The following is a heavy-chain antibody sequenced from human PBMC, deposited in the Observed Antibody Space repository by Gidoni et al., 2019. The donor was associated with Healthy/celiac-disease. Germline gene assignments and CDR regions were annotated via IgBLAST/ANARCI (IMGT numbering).Heavy chain of an antibody. J-gene: IGHJ4*02. D-gene: IGHD5-12*01. CDR2: IWYHGRNQ. CDR3: ARDISGYDPFDY. V-gene: IGHV3-33*01. CDR1: GFTFSSYG. Sequence: QVQLVESGGGVVQPGRSLRLSCAASGFTFSSYGMHWVRQAPGKGLEWVAVIWYHGRNQYYADSVKGRFTISRDNSKNTLYLQMNSLRAEDTAVYYCARDISGYDPFDYWGQGTLVTVSS.